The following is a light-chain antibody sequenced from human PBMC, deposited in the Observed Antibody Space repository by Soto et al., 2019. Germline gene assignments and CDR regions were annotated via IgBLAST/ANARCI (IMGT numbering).Light chain of an antibody. CDR3: QQYYVYPYT. CDR2: AAS. J-gene: IGKJ2*01. Sequence: AIRMTQSPSSFSASTGDRVTITCRASQGISSYLAWYQQKPGKAPKLLIYAASTLQSGVPSRFSGSGSGTDFTLTISCLQSEDFAIYYCQQYYVYPYTFGQGTTLEIK. CDR1: QGISSY. V-gene: IGKV1-8*01.